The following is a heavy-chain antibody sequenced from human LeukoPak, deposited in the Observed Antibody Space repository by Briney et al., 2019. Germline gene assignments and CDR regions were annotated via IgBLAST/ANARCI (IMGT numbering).Heavy chain of an antibody. J-gene: IGHJ5*02. CDR1: GYTFTSYG. CDR3: ARDPTTVTTDNWFDP. CDR2: IIPIFGTA. D-gene: IGHD4-17*01. Sequence: SVKVSCKASGYTFTSYGISWVRQAPGQGLEWMGGIIPIFGTANYAQKFQGRVTITADESTSTAYMELSSLRSEDTAVYYCARDPTTVTTDNWFDPWGQGTLVTVSS. V-gene: IGHV1-69*13.